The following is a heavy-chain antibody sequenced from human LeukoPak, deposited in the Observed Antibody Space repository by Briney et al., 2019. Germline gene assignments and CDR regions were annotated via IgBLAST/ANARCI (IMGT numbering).Heavy chain of an antibody. V-gene: IGHV1-2*02. J-gene: IGHJ5*02. D-gene: IGHD5-18*01. CDR1: GYTFTGYY. Sequence: ASVKVSCKASGYTFTGYYMHWVRHAPGHGLEWMGWINPNSGGTNYTQNMQGRVTTTRDTSISTAYMALSRLSSDDSDVYSCARNRLFGSSYGSRPDWFDPWGQGTLVTVSS. CDR3: ARNRLFGSSYGSRPDWFDP. CDR2: INPNSGGT.